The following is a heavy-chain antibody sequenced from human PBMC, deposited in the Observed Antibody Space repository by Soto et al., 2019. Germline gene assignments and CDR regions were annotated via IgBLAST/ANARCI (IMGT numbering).Heavy chain of an antibody. V-gene: IGHV1-18*01. J-gene: IGHJ1*01. D-gene: IGHD6-13*01. Sequence: GASVKVCWKASVDTFAGYGMSCGRQAPGQGLEWMGWISAYNGNTNYAQKLQGRVTMTTDTSTSTAYMELRSLRSDDTAVYYWARVDRLAAHAYWAQGTLVPVSS. CDR1: VDTFAGYG. CDR3: ARVDRLAAHAY. CDR2: ISAYNGNT.